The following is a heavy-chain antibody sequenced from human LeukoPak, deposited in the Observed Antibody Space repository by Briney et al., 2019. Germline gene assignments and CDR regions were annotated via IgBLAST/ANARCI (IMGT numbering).Heavy chain of an antibody. D-gene: IGHD3-3*01. Sequence: SETLSLTCTVSGGSISSYYWSWIRQPPGKGLEWIGYIYYSGSTNYNPSLKSRVTISVDTSKNQYSLKLSSVTAADTAVYYCARGLFGVFDYWGQGTLVTVSS. J-gene: IGHJ4*02. CDR1: GGSISSYY. V-gene: IGHV4-59*01. CDR2: IYYSGST. CDR3: ARGLFGVFDY.